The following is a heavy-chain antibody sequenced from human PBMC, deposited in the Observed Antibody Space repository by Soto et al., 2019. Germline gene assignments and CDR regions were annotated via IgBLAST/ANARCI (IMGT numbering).Heavy chain of an antibody. CDR3: ARATGYYHTSGSDS. CDR2: INWKSDI. Sequence: PGGSLRLSCAVSGFTFDDNAMHWVRQAPEKGLEWVSGINWKSDIGYADSVRGRFTISRDNAKNSLYLQMNGLRAEDTAVYYCARATGYYHTSGSDSWGQGTLVTVSS. V-gene: IGHV3-9*01. D-gene: IGHD3-22*01. CDR1: GFTFDDNA. J-gene: IGHJ4*02.